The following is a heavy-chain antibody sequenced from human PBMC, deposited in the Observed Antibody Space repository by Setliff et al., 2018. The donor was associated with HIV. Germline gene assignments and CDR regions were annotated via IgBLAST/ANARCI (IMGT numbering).Heavy chain of an antibody. CDR1: GFSISSGFF. CDR3: ARVGTTVTSRLDY. V-gene: IGHV4-38-2*01. D-gene: IGHD4-17*01. J-gene: IGHJ4*02. Sequence: LSLTCAVSGFSISSGFFWGWVRQPPGKGLEWIGSIYQSGTTYYNPALKSRVTISVDTSKNQFSLRLTSVTAADTAVYFCARVGTTVTSRLDYWGQGALVTVSS. CDR2: IYQSGTT.